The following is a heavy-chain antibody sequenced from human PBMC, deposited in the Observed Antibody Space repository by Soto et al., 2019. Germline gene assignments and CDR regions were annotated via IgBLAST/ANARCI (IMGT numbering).Heavy chain of an antibody. D-gene: IGHD6-19*01. CDR2: ISYDGSNK. CDR3: AKDMLVAGPDGAFDI. Sequence: GGSLRLSCAASGFTFSSYGMHWVRQAPGKGLEWVAVISYDGSNKYYADSVKGRFTISRDNSKNTLYLQMNSLRAEDTAVYYCAKDMLVAGPDGAFDIWGQGTMVTVSS. V-gene: IGHV3-30*18. CDR1: GFTFSSYG. J-gene: IGHJ3*02.